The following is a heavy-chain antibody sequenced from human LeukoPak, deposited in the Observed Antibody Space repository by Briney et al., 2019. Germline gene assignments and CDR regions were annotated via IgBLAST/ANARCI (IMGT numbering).Heavy chain of an antibody. CDR1: GFTFSDYY. J-gene: IGHJ5*02. CDR3: ARMATGYPNWFDP. Sequence: RTGGSLRLSCAASGFTFSDYYMSWIRQAPGKGLEWVSYISSSSSYTNYADSVKGRFTISRDNAKNTLYLQMNSLRAEDTAVYYCARMATGYPNWFDPWGQGTLVTVSS. CDR2: ISSSSSYT. D-gene: IGHD3-9*01. V-gene: IGHV3-11*06.